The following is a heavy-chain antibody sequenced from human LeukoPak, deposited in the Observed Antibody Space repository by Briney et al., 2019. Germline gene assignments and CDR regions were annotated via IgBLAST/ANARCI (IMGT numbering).Heavy chain of an antibody. D-gene: IGHD3-10*01. CDR2: IWYDGSNK. V-gene: IGHV3-33*08. Sequence: GGSLRLSCAGSAFTFSDHYMDWVRQAPGKGLEWVAVIWYDGSNKYYADSVKGRFTISRDNSKNTLYLQMNSLRAEDTAVYYCARDSGAGRGRFAFDIWGQGTMVTVSS. CDR1: AFTFSDHY. J-gene: IGHJ3*02. CDR3: ARDSGAGRGRFAFDI.